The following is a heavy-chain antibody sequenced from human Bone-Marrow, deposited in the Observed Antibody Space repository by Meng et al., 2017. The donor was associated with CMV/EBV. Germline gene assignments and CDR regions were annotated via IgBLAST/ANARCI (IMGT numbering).Heavy chain of an antibody. CDR1: GFTFSSYE. Sequence: GESLKISCAASGFTFSSYEMNWVRQAPGKGLEWVSYISSSGSTIYYADSVKGRFTISRDNAKNSLYLQMNSLRAEDTAVYYCAREYCSSTSCYPDAFDIWGQGTMVTVSS. J-gene: IGHJ3*02. D-gene: IGHD2-2*01. CDR3: AREYCSSTSCYPDAFDI. CDR2: ISSSGSTI. V-gene: IGHV3-48*03.